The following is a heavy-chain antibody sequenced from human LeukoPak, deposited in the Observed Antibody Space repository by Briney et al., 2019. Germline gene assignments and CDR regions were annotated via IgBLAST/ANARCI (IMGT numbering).Heavy chain of an antibody. CDR3: AGDGYNTYYFDY. CDR1: GGSISSGGYS. V-gene: IGHV4-30-2*02. D-gene: IGHD5-24*01. J-gene: IGHJ4*02. CDR2: IYHSGST. Sequence: SQTLSLTCAVSGGSISSGGYSWSWLRQPPGKGLEWIGYIYHSGSTYYNPSLKSRVTISVDRSKNQFSLKLSSVTAADTAVYYCAGDGYNTYYFDYWGQGTLVTVSS.